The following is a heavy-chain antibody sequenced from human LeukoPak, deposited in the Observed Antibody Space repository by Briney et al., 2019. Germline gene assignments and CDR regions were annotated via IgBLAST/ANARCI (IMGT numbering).Heavy chain of an antibody. CDR1: GFTFDDHG. D-gene: IGHD2-2*01. CDR3: ARSRNGGYQAFDI. CDR2: INWNGYST. Sequence: GGSLRLSCAASGFTFDDHGMSWVRQAPGKGLEWVSGINWNGYSTGYADSVRGRFTISRDNAKNSLYLQMNSLRAEDTALYYCARSRNGGYQAFDIWGQGTMVTVSS. J-gene: IGHJ3*02. V-gene: IGHV3-20*04.